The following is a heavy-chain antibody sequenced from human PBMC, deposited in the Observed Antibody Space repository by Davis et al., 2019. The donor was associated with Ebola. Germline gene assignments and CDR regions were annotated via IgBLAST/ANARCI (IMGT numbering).Heavy chain of an antibody. CDR2: IFPDDSDA. CDR1: GYGFTNYW. CDR3: ARETVLRDAFDI. Sequence: GESLKISCKGSGYGFTNYWIGWVRQMPGKGLEWMGFIFPDDSDATYSPSFRGRVTILGDTSTNTAYLQWSSLKASDTAIYFCARETVLRDAFDIWGQGTLVTASS. D-gene: IGHD4-17*01. J-gene: IGHJ3*02. V-gene: IGHV5-51*01.